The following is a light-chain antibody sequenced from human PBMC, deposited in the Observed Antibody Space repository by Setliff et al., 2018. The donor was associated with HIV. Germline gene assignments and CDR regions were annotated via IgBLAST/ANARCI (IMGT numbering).Light chain of an antibody. J-gene: IGLJ2*01. CDR2: EVD. V-gene: IGLV2-23*02. CDR1: SSDVGNYNL. CDR3: CSYAGESTFV. Sequence: QSALTQPVSVSGSPGQSITISCTGTSSDVGNYNLVSWYQHYPGKAPKLIIYEVDKRPSGVSSRFSGSKSGNAASLTISGLQAEDEADYHCCSYAGESTFVFGGGTK.